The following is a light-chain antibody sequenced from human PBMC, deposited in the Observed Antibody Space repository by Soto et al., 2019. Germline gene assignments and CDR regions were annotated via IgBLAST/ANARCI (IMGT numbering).Light chain of an antibody. CDR3: QQYYATPHT. J-gene: IGKJ2*01. Sequence: DIVMTQSPDSLAVSLGERATINCKSSQSVFSSSTNKNNLACYQQKPGQPPKLLIYWASTRESGVPDRFSGSGSGTDFTLTISSLQAEDVAVYYCQQYYATPHTFGQGTKLEI. V-gene: IGKV4-1*01. CDR2: WAS. CDR1: QSVFSSSTNKNN.